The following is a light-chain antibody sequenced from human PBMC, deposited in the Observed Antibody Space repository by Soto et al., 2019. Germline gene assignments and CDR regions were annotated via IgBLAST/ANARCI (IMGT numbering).Light chain of an antibody. CDR3: QQLNSYPQT. CDR2: SAS. J-gene: IGKJ5*01. Sequence: IQLTQSPSSLAASVGDRVTITCQASRGISSYLAWYQQKPGKPPKLLVYSASTLQSGVPSRFSGSGSGPDFTLTISSLQPGDSATYFCQQLNSYPQTFGQGTRLEIK. V-gene: IGKV1-9*01. CDR1: RGISSY.